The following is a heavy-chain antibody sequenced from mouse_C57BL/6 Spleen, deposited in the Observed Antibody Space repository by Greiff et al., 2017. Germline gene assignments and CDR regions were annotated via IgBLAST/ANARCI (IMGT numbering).Heavy chain of an antibody. Sequence: QVQLQQSGAELVKPGASVKLSCKASGYTFTSYWMHWVKQRPGQGLEWIGMIHPNSGSTNYNEKFKSKATLTVAKSSSTAYMQLSSLTSEDSAVYYCARPSPYYAMDYWGQGTSVTVSS. V-gene: IGHV1-64*01. CDR1: GYTFTSYW. D-gene: IGHD4-1*01. J-gene: IGHJ4*01. CDR3: ARPSPYYAMDY. CDR2: IHPNSGST.